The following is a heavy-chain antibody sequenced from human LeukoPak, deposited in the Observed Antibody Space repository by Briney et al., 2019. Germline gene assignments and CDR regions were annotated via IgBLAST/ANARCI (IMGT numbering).Heavy chain of an antibody. CDR1: GFTFSSYT. CDR2: ISSSSSYI. CDR3: ARDGSRAAAGTLDY. D-gene: IGHD6-13*01. J-gene: IGHJ4*02. Sequence: GGSLRLSCAASGFTFSSYTMNWVRQAPGKGLEWVSSISSSSSYIYYAYSVKGRFTISRDNAKNSVYLQMNSLRAEDTAVYYCARDGSRAAAGTLDYWGQGTLVTVSS. V-gene: IGHV3-21*01.